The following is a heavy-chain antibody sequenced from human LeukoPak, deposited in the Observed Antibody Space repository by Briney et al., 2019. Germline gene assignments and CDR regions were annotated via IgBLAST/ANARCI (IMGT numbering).Heavy chain of an antibody. J-gene: IGHJ3*02. D-gene: IGHD2-2*01. CDR3: ASAGEVVPAALDAFDI. V-gene: IGHV4-30-2*01. CDR2: IYHIGST. Sequence: SETLSLTCTVSGGSIRSSSYYWSWIRQPPGKGLEWIGYIYHIGSTHYNPSLKSRVTISVDRSKNQFSLKLSSVTAADTAVYYCASAGEVVPAALDAFDIWGQGTMVTVSS. CDR1: GGSIRSSSYY.